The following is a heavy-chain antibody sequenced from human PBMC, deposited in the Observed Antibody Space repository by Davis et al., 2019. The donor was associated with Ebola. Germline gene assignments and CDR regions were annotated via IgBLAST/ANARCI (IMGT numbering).Heavy chain of an antibody. CDR3: ARGPSTGNSFSY. CDR1: GFTFSSYW. J-gene: IGHJ4*02. D-gene: IGHD6-13*01. CDR2: IKQDGSEK. Sequence: PSGSLSLSCAASGFTFSSYWMSWVRQAPGKGLEWVANIKQDGSEKYYVDSVEGRFTISRDNAKNSLYLQMNSLRAEDTAVYYCARGPSTGNSFSYWGQGTLVTVSS. V-gene: IGHV3-7*01.